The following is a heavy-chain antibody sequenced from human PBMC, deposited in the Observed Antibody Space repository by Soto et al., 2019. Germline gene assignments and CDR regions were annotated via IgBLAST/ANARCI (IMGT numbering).Heavy chain of an antibody. CDR1: GDSISGSPYF. J-gene: IGHJ6*02. D-gene: IGHD1-26*01. CDR2: IYYSGST. CDR3: ARAGYEWGIETYYYYGMDV. Sequence: SETLSLTCTVSGDSISGSPYFWGWIRQPPGKRLEWIGYIYYSGSTNYNPSLKSRVTISVDTSKNQFSLKLSSVTAADTAVHYCARAGYEWGIETYYYYGMDVWGQGTTVTVSS. V-gene: IGHV4-61*05.